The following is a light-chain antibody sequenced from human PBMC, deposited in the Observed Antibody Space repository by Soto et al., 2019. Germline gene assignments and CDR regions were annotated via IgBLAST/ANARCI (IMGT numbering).Light chain of an antibody. J-gene: IGKJ5*01. V-gene: IGKV3-11*01. CDR1: QSVSSY. Sequence: EIVFTQSPATPSLSPGERATLSFRASQSVSSYLAWYQQKPGQAPRLLIYDASNRATGIPARFSGSGSGTDFTLTISSLEPEDFAVYYCQQRSNWPPFGQGTRLEIK. CDR3: QQRSNWPP. CDR2: DAS.